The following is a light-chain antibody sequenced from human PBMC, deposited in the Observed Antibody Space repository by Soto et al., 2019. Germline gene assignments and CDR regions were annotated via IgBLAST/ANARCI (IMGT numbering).Light chain of an antibody. J-gene: IGKJ4*01. Sequence: DIQMTHSPYSLSASVGDRVTITCRAIQSISSYLNWYQQKPGKAPKLLIYAASSLQSGVPSRVSGSGSGTDFTLTIAGLQPEDSASYFCQQSISAPLTFGGGTKVEIK. CDR1: QSISSY. CDR2: AAS. CDR3: QQSISAPLT. V-gene: IGKV1-39*01.